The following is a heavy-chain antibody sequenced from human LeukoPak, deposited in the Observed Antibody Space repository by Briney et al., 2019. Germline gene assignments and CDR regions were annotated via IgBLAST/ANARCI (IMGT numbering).Heavy chain of an antibody. J-gene: IGHJ4*02. D-gene: IGHD6-13*01. CDR3: AKDGRGSSWIDYFDY. V-gene: IGHV3-23*01. CDR1: GFTFSSYA. Sequence: GGSLRLSCAASGFTFSSYAMSWVRQAPGKGLEWVSAISGSGGSTYYADSVKGRFTISRDNSKNTLYLQMNSLRAEDTAVYYCAKDGRGSSWIDYFDYWGQGTLVTVSS. CDR2: ISGSGGST.